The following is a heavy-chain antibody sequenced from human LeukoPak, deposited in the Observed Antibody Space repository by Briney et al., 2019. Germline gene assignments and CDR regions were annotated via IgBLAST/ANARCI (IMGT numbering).Heavy chain of an antibody. CDR3: ARDTHYYGSGSPAFDL. CDR2: ISFSSATI. J-gene: IGHJ3*01. V-gene: IGHV3-48*01. Sequence: GGSLRLSCEASGFTFSSYSMNWVRQAPGKGLEWVSYISFSSATIHYADSVKGRFTISRDNAKNSLYLQLNSLRAEDTALYCCARDTHYYGSGSPAFDLWGRGTMVTVSS. CDR1: GFTFSSYS. D-gene: IGHD3-10*01.